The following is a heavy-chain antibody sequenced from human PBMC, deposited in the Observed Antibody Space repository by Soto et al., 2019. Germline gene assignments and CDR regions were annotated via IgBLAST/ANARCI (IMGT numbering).Heavy chain of an antibody. J-gene: IGHJ5*02. D-gene: IGHD6-13*01. V-gene: IGHV3-33*01. CDR2: IWYDGSNE. CDR1: GFIFSNHA. Sequence: QVQLVESGGGVVQPGTSLRLSCAASGFIFSNHAIHWVRQAPGKGLEWVAIIWYDGSNEYYADSVKGRFTISRDTSKNALYLQMNNLRVEDAAMYSCARAGGSSLYSWFDPWGQGTLVTVSS. CDR3: ARAGGSSLYSWFDP.